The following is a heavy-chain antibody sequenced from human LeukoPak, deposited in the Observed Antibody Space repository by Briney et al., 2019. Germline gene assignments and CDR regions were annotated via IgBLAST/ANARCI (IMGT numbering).Heavy chain of an antibody. D-gene: IGHD3-9*01. Sequence: GGSLRLSCAASGFTFSNAWMSWVRQAPGKGLEWVGRIKSKTDGGTTDYAAPVKGRFTISRDDSKNTLYLQMNSLKTEDTAVYYCTTARCFDWLLHLGTWFDYWGQGTLVTVSS. V-gene: IGHV3-15*01. CDR2: IKSKTDGGTT. CDR3: TTARCFDWLLHLGTWFDY. J-gene: IGHJ4*02. CDR1: GFTFSNAW.